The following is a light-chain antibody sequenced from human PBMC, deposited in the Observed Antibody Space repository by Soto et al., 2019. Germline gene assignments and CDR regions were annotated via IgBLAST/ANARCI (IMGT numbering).Light chain of an antibody. CDR2: EVG. V-gene: IGLV2-14*01. J-gene: IGLJ1*01. Sequence: QSALAQPASVSGSPGQTITISCTGTSXVVGDYNYVSWYQQHPGKAPKLMIYEVGNRPSGVSSRFSGSKSGNTASLTISGLQAEDEADYYCKSFTSSSTFVFGTGTKVTVL. CDR1: SXVVGDYNY. CDR3: KSFTSSSTFV.